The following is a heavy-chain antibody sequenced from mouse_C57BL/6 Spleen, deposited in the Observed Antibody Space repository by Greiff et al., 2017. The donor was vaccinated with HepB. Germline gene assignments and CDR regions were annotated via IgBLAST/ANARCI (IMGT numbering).Heavy chain of an antibody. CDR2: IWSGGST. CDR3: ARIPNWDDAMDY. V-gene: IGHV2-2*01. J-gene: IGHJ4*01. D-gene: IGHD4-1*01. Sequence: VQLVESGPGLVQPSQSLSITCTVSGFSLTSYGVHWVRQSPGKGLEWLGVIWSGGSTDYNAAFISRLSISKDNSKSQVFFKMNSLQADDTAIYYCARIPNWDDAMDYWGQGTSVTVSS. CDR1: GFSLTSYG.